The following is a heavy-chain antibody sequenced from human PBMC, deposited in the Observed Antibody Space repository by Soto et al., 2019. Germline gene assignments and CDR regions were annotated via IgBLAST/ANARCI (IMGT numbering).Heavy chain of an antibody. Sequence: SVKVSCKASGGTFSSYAISWVRQAPGQGLEWMGGIIPIFGKANYAQKFQGRVTITADESTSTAYMELSSLRSEDTAVYYCARAATRPASYFDYWGQGTLVTVSS. CDR2: IIPIFGKA. CDR3: ARAATRPASYFDY. D-gene: IGHD5-12*01. CDR1: GGTFSSYA. J-gene: IGHJ4*02. V-gene: IGHV1-69*13.